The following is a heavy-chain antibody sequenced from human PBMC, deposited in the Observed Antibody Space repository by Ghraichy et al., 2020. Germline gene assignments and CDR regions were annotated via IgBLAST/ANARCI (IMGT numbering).Heavy chain of an antibody. CDR2: INPSGGST. Sequence: ASVKVSCKASGYTFTSYYMHWVRQAPGQGLEWMGIINPSGGSTSYAQKFQGRVTMTRDTSTSTVYMELSSLRSEDTAVYYCAREGPAIQRFLEFSHWFDPWGQGTLVTVSS. J-gene: IGHJ5*02. D-gene: IGHD3-3*01. CDR3: AREGPAIQRFLEFSHWFDP. V-gene: IGHV1-46*03. CDR1: GYTFTSYY.